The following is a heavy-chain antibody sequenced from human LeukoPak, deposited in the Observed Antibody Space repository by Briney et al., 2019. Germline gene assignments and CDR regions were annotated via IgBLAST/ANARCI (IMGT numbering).Heavy chain of an antibody. Sequence: GRSLRLSCAASGFTFDDYAMHWVRQAPRKGLEWVSGISWNSGSIGYADSVKGRLTISRDNAENTLYLQMNSLRVEDTAVYYCARGRYGMDVWGQGTTVTVSS. V-gene: IGHV3-9*01. J-gene: IGHJ6*02. D-gene: IGHD1-14*01. CDR1: GFTFDDYA. CDR3: ARGRYGMDV. CDR2: ISWNSGSI.